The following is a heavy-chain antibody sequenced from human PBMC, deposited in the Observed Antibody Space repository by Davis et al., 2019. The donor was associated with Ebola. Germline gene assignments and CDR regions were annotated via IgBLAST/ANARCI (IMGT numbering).Heavy chain of an antibody. CDR1: GFTFSDYA. D-gene: IGHD7-27*01. CDR2: ISVSSGTT. CDR3: ARVGNYYYYMDV. J-gene: IGHJ6*03. Sequence: GESLKISCAASGFTFSDYAMNWVRQAPGKGLEWLSTISVSSGTTYYADSVKGRFTISRDNAKNSLYLQMNSLRVEDTAVYYCARVGNYYYYMDVWGKGTTVTVSS. V-gene: IGHV3-21*01.